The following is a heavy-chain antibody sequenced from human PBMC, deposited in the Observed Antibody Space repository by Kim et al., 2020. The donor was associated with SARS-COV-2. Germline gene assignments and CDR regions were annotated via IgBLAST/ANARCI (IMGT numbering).Heavy chain of an antibody. Sequence: GGSLRLSCAASGFTFSSYAMHWVRQAPGKGLEWVAVIWYDGSNKYYADSVKGRFTISRDNSKNTLYLQMNSLRAEDTAVYYCAKGTLAVAGTVDYWGQGTLVTVSS. CDR3: AKGTLAVAGTVDY. D-gene: IGHD6-19*01. CDR1: GFTFSSYA. CDR2: IWYDGSNK. J-gene: IGHJ4*02. V-gene: IGHV3-33*06.